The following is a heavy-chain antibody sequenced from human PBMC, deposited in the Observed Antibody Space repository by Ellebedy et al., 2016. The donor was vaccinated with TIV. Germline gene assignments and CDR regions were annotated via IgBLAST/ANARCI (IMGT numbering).Heavy chain of an antibody. Sequence: ASVKVSXXVSGYTLTELSMHWVRQAPGKGLEWMGGFDPEDGETIYAQKFQGRVTMTEDTSTDTAYMELSSLRSEDTAVYYCATEANSGWSQKGWFDPWGQGTLVTVSS. V-gene: IGHV1-24*01. CDR3: ATEANSGWSQKGWFDP. J-gene: IGHJ5*02. CDR2: FDPEDGET. D-gene: IGHD6-19*01. CDR1: GYTLTELS.